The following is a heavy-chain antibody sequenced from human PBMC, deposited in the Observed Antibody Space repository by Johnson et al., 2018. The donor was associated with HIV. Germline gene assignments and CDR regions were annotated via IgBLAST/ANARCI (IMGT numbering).Heavy chain of an antibody. V-gene: IGHV3-48*01. CDR3: ARDREWELLFGAFDI. Sequence: VQLVESGGGLVQPGGSLRLSCAASGFIFRSYDMHWVRQTAGKGLEWVSGINWNSGTIVYADSVKGRFTISRDNSKNTLYLQMNSLRAEDTAAYSCARDREWELLFGAFDIWGQGTMVTVSS. CDR2: INWNSGTI. CDR1: GFIFRSYD. D-gene: IGHD1-26*01. J-gene: IGHJ3*02.